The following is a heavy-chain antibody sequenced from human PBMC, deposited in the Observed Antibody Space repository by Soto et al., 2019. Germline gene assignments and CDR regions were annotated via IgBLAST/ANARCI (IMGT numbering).Heavy chain of an antibody. CDR2: ISSSSSYI. J-gene: IGHJ3*02. Sequence: PGGSLRLSCAASGSTFSSYSMNWVRQAPGKGLEWVSSISSSSSYIYYADSVKGRLTISRDNAKNSLYLQMNSLRAEDTAVYYCARDTYCSSTSCYGMSGAFDIWGQGTMVTVSS. CDR3: ARDTYCSSTSCYGMSGAFDI. V-gene: IGHV3-21*01. D-gene: IGHD2-2*01. CDR1: GSTFSSYS.